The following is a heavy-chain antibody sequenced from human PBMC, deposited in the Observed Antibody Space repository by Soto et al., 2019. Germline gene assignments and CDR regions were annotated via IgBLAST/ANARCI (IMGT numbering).Heavy chain of an antibody. CDR2: ITGGGGST. J-gene: IGHJ4*02. Sequence: PGGSLRLSCVASGFTFTNVAMTWVRQAPGKGLEWVSSITGGGGSTDYADSVKGRFTISRDNSKSTLYLQMNNLRADDTAVYYCAKLYWNPRYFDYWGQGARVTVSS. CDR1: GFTFTNVA. D-gene: IGHD1-1*01. CDR3: AKLYWNPRYFDY. V-gene: IGHV3-23*01.